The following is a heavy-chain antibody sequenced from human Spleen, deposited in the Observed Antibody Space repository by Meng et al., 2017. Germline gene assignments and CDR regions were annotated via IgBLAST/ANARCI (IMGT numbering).Heavy chain of an antibody. D-gene: IGHD3-22*01. J-gene: IGHJ4*02. Sequence: SDTLSLTCAVSGYSISSGYNWGWIRQPPGKGLEWIGSIYHSWSTYYNPSLKSRVTISVDTSKNQFSLKLSSVTAADTAVYYCAGSGYYYRNFDYWGQGTLVTVSS. CDR3: AGSGYYYRNFDY. CDR1: GYSISSGYN. CDR2: IYHSWST. V-gene: IGHV4-38-2*01.